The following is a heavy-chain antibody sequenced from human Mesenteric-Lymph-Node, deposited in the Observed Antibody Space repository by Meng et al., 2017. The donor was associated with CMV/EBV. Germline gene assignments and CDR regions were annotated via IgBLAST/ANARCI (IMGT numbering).Heavy chain of an antibody. CDR2: IYYTGRT. J-gene: IGHJ6*02. CDR3: ARRRPYYYYYGMDV. CDR1: GGSIKSGTHY. D-gene: IGHD6-25*01. V-gene: IGHV4-39*07. Sequence: SETLSLTCTVSGGSIKSGTHYWGWIRQSPGKGLEWIGSIYYTGRTYYNPSLKSRVTISVDTSKNQFSLKLSSVTAADTAVYYCARRRPYYYYYGMDVWGQGTTVTVSS.